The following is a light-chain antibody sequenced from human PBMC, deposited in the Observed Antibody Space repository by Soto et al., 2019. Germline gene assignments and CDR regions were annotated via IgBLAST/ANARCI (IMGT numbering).Light chain of an antibody. CDR3: HQADSFPLT. J-gene: IGKJ4*01. V-gene: IGKV1-12*01. CDR2: TAS. Sequence: DIPMPQSPSSVSASVGDRVTISCRASQGISSWVAWYQQKPGKAPNLLIYTASSFQSGVPSRFRDSGSGPEFTLTFRSLQPEDCASCDSHQADSFPLTFGGGTQVEIK. CDR1: QGISSW.